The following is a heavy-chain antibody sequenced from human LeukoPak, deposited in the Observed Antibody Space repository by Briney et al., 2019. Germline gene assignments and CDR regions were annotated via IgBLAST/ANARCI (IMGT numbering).Heavy chain of an antibody. CDR3: ARRDRYCSSTSCYGHRFDP. D-gene: IGHD2-2*01. Sequence: SETLSLTCTVSGGSISSYYWSWIRQPPGKGLEWIGYIYYSGSTNYNPSLKSRVIISVDTSKNQFSLRLSSVTAADTAVYYCARRDRYCSSTSCYGHRFDPWGQGTLVTVSS. CDR1: GGSISSYY. CDR2: IYYSGST. J-gene: IGHJ5*02. V-gene: IGHV4-59*08.